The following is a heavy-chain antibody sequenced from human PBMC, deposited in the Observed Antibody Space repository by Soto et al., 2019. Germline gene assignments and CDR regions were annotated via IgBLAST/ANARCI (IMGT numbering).Heavy chain of an antibody. D-gene: IGHD2-21*01. CDR1: GGSFSGYY. CDR2: IYYSGAT. Sequence: SETLSLTCAVYGGSFSGYYWNWIRQHPGKGLEWIGYIYYSGATYYNPSLKSRVTISVDTPKNQFSLKLSSVTAADTAVYYCAASCVGCGGFNYYGMDVWGQGTTVTVSS. CDR3: AASCVGCGGFNYYGMDV. J-gene: IGHJ6*02. V-gene: IGHV4-31*11.